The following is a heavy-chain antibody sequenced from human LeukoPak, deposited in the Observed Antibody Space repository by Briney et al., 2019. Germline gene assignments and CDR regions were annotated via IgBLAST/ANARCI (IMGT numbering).Heavy chain of an antibody. CDR3: ARARNPYGSGSYYSKDDAFDI. CDR2: ISYDGSNK. J-gene: IGHJ3*02. CDR1: GFTFSSYA. V-gene: IGHV3-30-3*01. Sequence: GGSLRLSCAASGFTFSSYAMHWVRQAPGKGLEWVAVISYDGSNKYYADSVKGRFTISRDNSKNTLYLQMHSLRAEDTAVYYCARARNPYGSGSYYSKDDAFDIWGQGTMVTVSS. D-gene: IGHD3-10*01.